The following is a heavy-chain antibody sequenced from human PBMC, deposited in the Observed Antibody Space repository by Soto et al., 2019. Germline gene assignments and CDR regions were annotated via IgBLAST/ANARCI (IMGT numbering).Heavy chain of an antibody. Sequence: GGSLRLSCAASGFTFSSYSMNWVRQAPGKGLEWVSYISSSSSTIYYADSVKGRFTISRDNAKNSLYLQMNSLRDEDTAVYYFARDLQHGDLTYYYYYGMDVWGQGTTVTVSS. D-gene: IGHD4-17*01. CDR3: ARDLQHGDLTYYYYYGMDV. CDR2: ISSSSSTI. CDR1: GFTFSSYS. V-gene: IGHV3-48*02. J-gene: IGHJ6*02.